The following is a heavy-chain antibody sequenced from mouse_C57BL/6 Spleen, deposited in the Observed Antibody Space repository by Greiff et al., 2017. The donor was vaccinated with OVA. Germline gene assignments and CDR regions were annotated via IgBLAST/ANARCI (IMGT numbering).Heavy chain of an antibody. D-gene: IGHD2-4*01. CDR3: ARIYDYVYYFDD. J-gene: IGHJ2*01. V-gene: IGHV1-54*01. CDR2: INPGSGGT. Sequence: QVQLQQSGAELVRPGTSVKVSCKASGYAFTNYLIEWVKQRPGQGLEWIGVINPGSGGTNYNEKFKGKATLTADKSSSTAYMQLSSLTSEDSAVDFCARIYDYVYYFDDWGKGTTLTVSS. CDR1: GYAFTNYL.